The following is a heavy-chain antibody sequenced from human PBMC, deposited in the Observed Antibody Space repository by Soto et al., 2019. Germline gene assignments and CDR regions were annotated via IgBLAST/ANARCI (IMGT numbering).Heavy chain of an antibody. CDR2: IYYSGST. D-gene: IGHD3-10*01. J-gene: IGHJ6*02. Sequence: SETRGPTRTVSGGSIGGYYWSWIRQPTGQGREWIGYIYYSGSTNYNPSLKSRVTISVDTSKNQFSLKLSSVTAADTAVYYCARDYITMVRGVYYYYGMDVWGQGTTVTVSS. CDR1: GGSIGGYY. V-gene: IGHV4-59*12. CDR3: ARDYITMVRGVYYYYGMDV.